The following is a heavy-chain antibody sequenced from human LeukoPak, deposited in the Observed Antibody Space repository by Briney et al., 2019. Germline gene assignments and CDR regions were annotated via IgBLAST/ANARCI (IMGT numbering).Heavy chain of an antibody. CDR1: GGSISSYY. V-gene: IGHV4-39*01. CDR3: ARHPGYGDYAQPFQH. Sequence: SETLSLTCTVSGGSISSYYWGWIRQPPGKGREWGGSIYYSGRNYYNTYLKRRVTISVDKSKKQFSLKLSSVTAADTAVYYCARHPGYGDYAQPFQHWGQGTLVTVSS. J-gene: IGHJ1*01. D-gene: IGHD4-17*01. CDR2: IYYSGRN.